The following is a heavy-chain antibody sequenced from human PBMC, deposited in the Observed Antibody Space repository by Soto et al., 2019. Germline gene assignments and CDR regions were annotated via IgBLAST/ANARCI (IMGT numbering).Heavy chain of an antibody. CDR2: MNPIFGTA. Sequence: QVQLVQSGAEVKEPGSSVKVSCKDSVGNVLSYAISWVRHAPGEGLEWMGGMNPIFGTANYAQNFQGRVTITADESTSRAYMERTSLISEDTAVYYGARGRHRAARPGGHFDYWGQGTLVTVSS. D-gene: IGHD6-6*01. J-gene: IGHJ4*02. CDR1: VGNVLSYA. V-gene: IGHV1-69*01. CDR3: ARGRHRAARPGGHFDY.